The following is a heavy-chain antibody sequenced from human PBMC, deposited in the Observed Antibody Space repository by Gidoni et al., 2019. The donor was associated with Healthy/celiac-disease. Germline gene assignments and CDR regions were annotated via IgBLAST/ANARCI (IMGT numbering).Heavy chain of an antibody. D-gene: IGHD3-3*01. J-gene: IGHJ6*02. CDR2: INPNSGGT. Sequence: QVQLEQSGAEVKKPGASVKVSCKASGYTFTGYYMHWVRQAPGQGLEWMGWINPNSGGTNYAQKFQGRVTMTRDTSISTAYMELSRLRSDDTAVYYCARADFWSGYTNYYYYGMDVWGQGTTVTVSS. CDR3: ARADFWSGYTNYYYYGMDV. V-gene: IGHV1-2*02. CDR1: GYTFTGYY.